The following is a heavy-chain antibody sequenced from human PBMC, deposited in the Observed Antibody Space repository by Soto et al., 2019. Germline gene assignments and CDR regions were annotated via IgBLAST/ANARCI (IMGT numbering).Heavy chain of an antibody. CDR1: GDSMRRYY. J-gene: IGHJ5*02. Sequence: SDTLSLTCTVSGDSMRRYYWSWSRQPPGKGLEWIGYIYYSGSTIYNPSLKSRVTISVDTSKNQFSLKLSSVTAADTAVYYCARYGSGSSVWFDPWGQGTLVTVS. D-gene: IGHD3-10*01. V-gene: IGHV4-59*07. CDR3: ARYGSGSSVWFDP. CDR2: IYYSGST.